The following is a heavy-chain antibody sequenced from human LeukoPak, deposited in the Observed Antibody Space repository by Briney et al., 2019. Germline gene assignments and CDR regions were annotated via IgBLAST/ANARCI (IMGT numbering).Heavy chain of an antibody. CDR2: INPSGGST. V-gene: IGHV1-46*01. CDR1: GYTFTSYY. J-gene: IGHJ4*02. Sequence: ASVKVSCKASGYTFTSYYMHWVRQAPGQGLEWMGIINPSGGSTSYAQKFQGRVTMTRDTSTSTVYMELSSLRSEDTAVYYRAREYDSSGYSTRGVNYWGQGTLVTVSS. CDR3: AREYDSSGYSTRGVNY. D-gene: IGHD3-22*01.